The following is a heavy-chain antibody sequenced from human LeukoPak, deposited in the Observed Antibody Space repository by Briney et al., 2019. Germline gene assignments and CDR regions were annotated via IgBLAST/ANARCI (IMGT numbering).Heavy chain of an antibody. V-gene: IGHV4-34*01. CDR2: INHSGST. CDR1: GGSFSGYY. Sequence: SETLSLTCAVYGGSFSGYYWSWIRQPPGKGLEWIGEINHSGSTYYNPSLKSRVTILVDTSKNQFSLKLSSVTAADTAVYYCARAYCSGGSCYSSRGMFDPWGQGTLVTVSS. J-gene: IGHJ5*02. D-gene: IGHD2-15*01. CDR3: ARAYCSGGSCYSSRGMFDP.